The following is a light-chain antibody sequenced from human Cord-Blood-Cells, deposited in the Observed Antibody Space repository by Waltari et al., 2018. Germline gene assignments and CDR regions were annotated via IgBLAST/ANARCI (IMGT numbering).Light chain of an antibody. Sequence: EIVLTQSPATLSLSPGERATLSCRASQSVSSYLAWYQQKPGQAPRLLIYDASNRATVIPARFSGSGSVTDFTLTISSLEPEDFAVYYCQQRSNRPFTFGPGTKVDIK. CDR1: QSVSSY. V-gene: IGKV3-11*01. J-gene: IGKJ3*01. CDR2: DAS. CDR3: QQRSNRPFT.